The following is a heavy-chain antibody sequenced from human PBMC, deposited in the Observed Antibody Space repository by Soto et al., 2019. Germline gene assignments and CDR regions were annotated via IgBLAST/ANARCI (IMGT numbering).Heavy chain of an antibody. Sequence: GGSLRISCAASGFTFSDYYMSWIRQAPGKGLEWVSYISSSGSTIYYADSVKGRFTISRDNAKNSLYLQMNSLRAEDTAVYYCASSRRYCSGGSCKEGGNYFDYWGQGTLVTVSS. D-gene: IGHD2-15*01. CDR2: ISSSGSTI. CDR3: ASSRRYCSGGSCKEGGNYFDY. J-gene: IGHJ4*02. CDR1: GFTFSDYY. V-gene: IGHV3-11*01.